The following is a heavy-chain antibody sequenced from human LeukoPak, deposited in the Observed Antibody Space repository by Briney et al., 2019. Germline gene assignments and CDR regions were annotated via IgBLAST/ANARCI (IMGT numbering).Heavy chain of an antibody. CDR3: ARERGRIRSSFDY. V-gene: IGHV1-2*06. CDR2: INPNSGGT. J-gene: IGHJ4*02. CDR1: GYTFTGYY. Sequence: ASVKVSCKASGYTFTGYYMHWVRQAPGKGLEWMGQINPNSGGTNYAQKFQGRVTMTRDTSISTAYMELSRLRSDDTAVYYCARERGRIRSSFDYWGQGTLVTVSS.